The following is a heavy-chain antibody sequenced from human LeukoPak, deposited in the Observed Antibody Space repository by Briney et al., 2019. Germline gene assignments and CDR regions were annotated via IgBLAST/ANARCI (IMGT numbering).Heavy chain of an antibody. V-gene: IGHV1-24*01. D-gene: IGHD1-26*01. CDR3: ATDIAIVGALTFDY. CDR2: FDPEDGET. J-gene: IGHJ4*02. CDR1: GYTLTELS. Sequence: ASVKVSCKVSGYTLTELSMHWVRQAPGKGLEWMGGFDPEDGETIYAQKFQGRVTMTEDTSTATAYMELSSLRSEDTAVYYCATDIAIVGALTFDYWGQGTLVTVSS.